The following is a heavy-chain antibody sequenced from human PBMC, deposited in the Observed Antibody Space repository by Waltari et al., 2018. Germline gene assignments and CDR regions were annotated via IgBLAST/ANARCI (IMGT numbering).Heavy chain of an antibody. CDR2: IIPIFGTA. CDR1: GGTFSSYA. V-gene: IGHV1-69*01. D-gene: IGHD3-3*01. CDR3: ARKDITIFGVVMGNNYYYGMDV. Sequence: QVQLVQSGADVKKPGSSVKVSCNASGGTFSSYAISWVRHAPGHGLEWMGGIIPIFGTANYAQKFQGRVTITADESTSTAYMELSSLRSEDTAVYYCARKDITIFGVVMGNNYYYGMDVWGQGTTVTVSS. J-gene: IGHJ6*02.